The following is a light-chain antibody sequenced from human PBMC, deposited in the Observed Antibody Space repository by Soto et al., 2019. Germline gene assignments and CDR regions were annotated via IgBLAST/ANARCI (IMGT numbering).Light chain of an antibody. CDR3: VSYTTSASYV. CDR2: DVS. CDR1: SSDVGGFIF. V-gene: IGLV2-14*01. J-gene: IGLJ1*01. Sequence: QSALTQPASVSGSPGQSITISCTGTSSDVGGFIFVSWYQQHPGRAPKLMIYDVSNRPSGVSNRFSGSKSGNTASLTISGLQADDDADYYCVSYTTSASYVFGPGTKLTV.